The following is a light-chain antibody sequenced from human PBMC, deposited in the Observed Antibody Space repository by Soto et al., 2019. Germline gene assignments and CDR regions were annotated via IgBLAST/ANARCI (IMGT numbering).Light chain of an antibody. CDR3: GTWDSSLSAVV. CDR1: SSNIGNNY. Sequence: QSVLTQPPSVSAAPGQKVTISCSGSSSNIGNNYVSWYQQLPGTAPKLLIYDNSHRPSGIPARFSGSKSGTSATLAITGRQTGDEAEYYCGTWDSSLSAVVFGGGTQLTVL. CDR2: DNS. V-gene: IGLV1-51*01. J-gene: IGLJ2*01.